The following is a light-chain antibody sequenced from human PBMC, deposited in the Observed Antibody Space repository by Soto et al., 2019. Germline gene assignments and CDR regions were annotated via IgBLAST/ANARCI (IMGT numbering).Light chain of an antibody. CDR1: QGIDSS. CDR3: QQFHDYPIT. J-gene: IGKJ5*01. CDR2: AAS. V-gene: IGKV1D-13*01. Sequence: AILLTQSPSSLSASVGDRVTITCRASQGIDSSFAWYQQKPGKAPKLLIYAASSLQSGVPSRFSGSGSGTDFTLTISSLQPEAFATYYCQQFHDYPITFGQGTRLEI.